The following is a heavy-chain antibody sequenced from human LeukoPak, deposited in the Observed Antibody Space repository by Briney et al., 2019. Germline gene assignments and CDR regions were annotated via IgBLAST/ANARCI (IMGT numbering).Heavy chain of an antibody. CDR1: GFIFSNYE. V-gene: IGHV3-30-3*01. Sequence: GGSLILPCATSGFIFSNYETNWGRQAPRKGLEWVAVISYDGSNKYYADSVKGRFTISRDNSKNTLSLQMNSLRAEDTALYYCARVRTAWYEGTFDYWGQGTLVTVSS. CDR2: ISYDGSNK. D-gene: IGHD6-13*01. J-gene: IGHJ4*02. CDR3: ARVRTAWYEGTFDY.